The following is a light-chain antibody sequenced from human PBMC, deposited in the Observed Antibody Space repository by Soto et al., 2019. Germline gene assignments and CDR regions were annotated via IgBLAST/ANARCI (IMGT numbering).Light chain of an antibody. CDR1: QSVRSS. Sequence: EIVMTQSPATLSVSPGERATLSCRASQSVRSSLAWYQHKPGQVPGLLIYGASTRATGVPVRFSGSGSGTDFTLTISSLQAEYFAVYYCPHYNQWPPFPFGPGTRGDIK. V-gene: IGKV3-15*01. CDR3: PHYNQWPPFP. J-gene: IGKJ3*01. CDR2: GAS.